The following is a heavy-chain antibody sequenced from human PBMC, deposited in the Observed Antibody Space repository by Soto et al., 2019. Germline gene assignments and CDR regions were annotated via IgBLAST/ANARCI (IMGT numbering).Heavy chain of an antibody. Sequence: QVQLVHSGAEVKKPGSSVKLSCKVSGGTFISYAISWVRQAPGRGLEWMGGIIPVFGAANYTQQFQGRVTITADKSTSTAYMELSSLRSEDTALYYCARGRVTEYLAACDYVGQGSLVPVSS. CDR3: ARGRVTEYLAACDY. CDR2: IIPVFGAA. CDR1: GGTFISYA. V-gene: IGHV1-69*06. J-gene: IGHJ4*02. D-gene: IGHD2-21*02.